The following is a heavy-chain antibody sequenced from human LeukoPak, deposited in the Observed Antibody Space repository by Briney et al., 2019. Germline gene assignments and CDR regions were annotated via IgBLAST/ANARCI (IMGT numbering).Heavy chain of an antibody. CDR2: TYYGGSA. J-gene: IGHJ4*02. D-gene: IGHD5-24*01. CDR1: GGSISRYY. CDR3: AKVGDGYNQRYYFDY. Sequence: SETLSLTCTVSGGSISRYYWSWIRQPPGKGLEWIGHTYYGGSANYNPSLRSRVTISLDTSKNQFSLKLTSVTAADTAVYYCAKVGDGYNQRYYFDYWGQGILVTVSS. V-gene: IGHV4-59*12.